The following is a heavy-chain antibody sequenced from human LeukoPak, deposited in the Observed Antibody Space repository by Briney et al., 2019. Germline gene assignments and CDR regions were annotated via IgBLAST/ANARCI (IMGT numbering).Heavy chain of an antibody. Sequence: GGSLRLSCAASGFTFSSYSMNWVRQAPGKGLEWVSYISSSSIYIYYADSVKGRFTVSRDNAKNALFLHMNSMRAEDTAVYYCARILNYNYCSGGSCYSGPFDYWGQGTLVTVSS. D-gene: IGHD2-15*01. CDR1: GFTFSSYS. CDR2: ISSSSIYI. V-gene: IGHV3-21*01. CDR3: ARILNYNYCSGGSCYSGPFDY. J-gene: IGHJ4*02.